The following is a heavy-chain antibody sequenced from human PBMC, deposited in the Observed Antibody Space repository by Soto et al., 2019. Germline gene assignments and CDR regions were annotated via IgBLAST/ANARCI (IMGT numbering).Heavy chain of an antibody. CDR1: GFTFSSYS. Sequence: QAGGSLRLSCAASGFTFSSYSISWVRQAPWKGLEWVSAISGSGGSTYYADSVKGRFTISRDNSKNTLYLQMNSLRAEDTAVYYCAKDYFFHPKSYFDYWGQGTLVTFSS. D-gene: IGHD3-10*01. J-gene: IGHJ4*02. CDR3: AKDYFFHPKSYFDY. CDR2: ISGSGGST. V-gene: IGHV3-23*01.